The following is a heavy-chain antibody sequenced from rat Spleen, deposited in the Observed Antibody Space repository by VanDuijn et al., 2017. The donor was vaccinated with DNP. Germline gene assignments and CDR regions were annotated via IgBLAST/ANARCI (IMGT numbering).Heavy chain of an antibody. D-gene: IGHD1-3*01. J-gene: IGHJ3*01. CDR2: ISSGGST. CDR3: ASPNYGSYSWCAY. Sequence: QVHLRESGPGLVQPSQTLSLTCTVSGFSLTNYHVHWIRQPPGKGLEWIAAISSGGSTYYNSALKSRLSISRDTSKSQVFLKMNSLQTEDTAMYFCASPNYGSYSWCAYWGQGTLVTVSS. CDR1: GFSLTNYH. V-gene: IGHV2S12*01.